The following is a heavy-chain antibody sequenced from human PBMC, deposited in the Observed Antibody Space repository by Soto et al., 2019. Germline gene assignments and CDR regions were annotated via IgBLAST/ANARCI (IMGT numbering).Heavy chain of an antibody. CDR1: GFTVSSNY. Sequence: EVQLVESGGGLVQPGGSLRLSCAASGFTVSSNYMSWVRQAPGKGLEWVSVIYSVGTTYYADSVKARFTISRDNSKNTLYLQMNSLRAEDTAVYYCARNGDSSDYRGWFDPWGQGTLVTVSS. D-gene: IGHD3-22*01. J-gene: IGHJ5*02. CDR2: IYSVGTT. CDR3: ARNGDSSDYRGWFDP. V-gene: IGHV3-66*01.